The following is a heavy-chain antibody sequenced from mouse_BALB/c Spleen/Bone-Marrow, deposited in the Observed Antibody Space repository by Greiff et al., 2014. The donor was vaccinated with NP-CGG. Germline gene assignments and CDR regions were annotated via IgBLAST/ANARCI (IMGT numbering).Heavy chain of an antibody. Sequence: VQLQQSGGGLVQPGGSLKLSCAASGFDFRRYWMSWVRQAPGKGLEWIGEINPEGSTINYTPSLKGKFIISRDNAKNTLYLQMSKVRSEDTALYYCARLGYYGYFVDWGQGTTLTVSS. CDR2: INPEGSTI. CDR3: ARLGYYGYFVD. D-gene: IGHD1-1*01. J-gene: IGHJ2*01. V-gene: IGHV4-1*02. CDR1: GFDFRRYW.